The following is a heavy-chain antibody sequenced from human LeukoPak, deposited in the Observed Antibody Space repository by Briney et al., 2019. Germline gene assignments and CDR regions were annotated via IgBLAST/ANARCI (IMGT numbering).Heavy chain of an antibody. CDR2: IYTSGST. D-gene: IGHD3-22*01. CDR3: ARDLGYDSSGYHY. V-gene: IGHV4-4*07. Sequence: SETLSLTCAVSGDSFSTSYWTWIRQPAGKGLEGIGRIYTSGSTNYNPSLKSRVTMSIDTSKKQFSLKLSSVTAADTVVYYCARDLGYDSSGYHYWGQGTLVTVSS. J-gene: IGHJ4*02. CDR1: GDSFSTSY.